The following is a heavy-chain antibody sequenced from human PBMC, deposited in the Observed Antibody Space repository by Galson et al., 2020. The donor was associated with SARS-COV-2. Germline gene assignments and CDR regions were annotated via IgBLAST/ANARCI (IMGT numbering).Heavy chain of an antibody. CDR1: GGSFSGYF. CDR2: INHGRST. CDR3: AVFTTGGAVDF. Sequence: ETSETLSLTCAVSGGSFSGYFLTWLRQPPEKGLEWIGQINHGRSTTYNPSLKTRLTISLDTSKNQFSLKLNSVTAADMAVYYCAVFTTGGAVDFWGQGTLVTVYS. J-gene: IGHJ4*02. D-gene: IGHD2-8*02. V-gene: IGHV4-34*01.